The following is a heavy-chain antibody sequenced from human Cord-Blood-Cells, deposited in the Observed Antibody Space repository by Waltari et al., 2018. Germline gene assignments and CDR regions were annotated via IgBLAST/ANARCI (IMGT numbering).Heavy chain of an antibody. V-gene: IGHV4-30-4*01. Sequence: QVQLQESGPGLVTPSQTLSLTCTVSGGSISSGGYYWSWSRQLPGKGMEWIWYIDYSGSTYSNPSLQTVFTMSVDPCKNQVYLKQSSVTAAATAVHYCASGDYFDYWVQGTLVTVSS. CDR2: IDYSGST. CDR3: ASGDYFDY. J-gene: IGHJ4*02. CDR1: GGSISSGGYY. D-gene: IGHD4-17*01.